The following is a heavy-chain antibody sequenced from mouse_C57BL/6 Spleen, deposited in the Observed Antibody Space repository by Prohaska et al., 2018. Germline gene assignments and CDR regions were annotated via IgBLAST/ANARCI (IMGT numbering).Heavy chain of an antibody. V-gene: IGHV3-8*01. Sequence: EVQLQESGPGLAKPSQTLSLTCSVTGYSITSDYWNWIRKFPGNKLEYMGYISYSGSTYYNPSLISRISITRDTPKNQYYLQLNSVTTEDTDTCNCARSSTWYYFDYWGQGTTLTVSS. D-gene: IGHD4-1*02. CDR3: ARSSTWYYFDY. CDR2: ISYSGST. J-gene: IGHJ2*01. CDR1: GYSITSDY.